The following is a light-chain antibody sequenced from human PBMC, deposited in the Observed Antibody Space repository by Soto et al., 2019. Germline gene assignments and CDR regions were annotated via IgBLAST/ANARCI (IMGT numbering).Light chain of an antibody. CDR3: QHYGSSVT. CDR2: GAS. CDR1: QSVSSSL. Sequence: ELVLTQSPGTLSLSPGERATLSCRASQSVSSSLLAWYQQKPGQAPRLLIYGASIRATGIPDRFSGSGSGTDFTLTISRLEPEDFAVFYCQHYGSSVTFAQGTRLEIK. J-gene: IGKJ5*01. V-gene: IGKV3-20*01.